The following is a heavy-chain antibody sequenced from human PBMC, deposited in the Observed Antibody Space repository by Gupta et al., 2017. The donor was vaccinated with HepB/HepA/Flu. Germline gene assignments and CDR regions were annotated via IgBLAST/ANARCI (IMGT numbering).Heavy chain of an antibody. V-gene: IGHV3-30-3*01. CDR1: GFTFSSYA. J-gene: IGHJ6*02. CDR2: ISYDGSNK. CDR3: ARNDGAGSYSCMDV. D-gene: IGHD3-10*01. Sequence: QVQLVESGGGVVQPGRSLRLSCAASGFTFSSYAMHWVRQAPGKGLEGVAVISYDGSNKYYSDSGKCRFTISRDNSKNTLYLQMKSLRAADTSVYYCARNDGAGSYSCMDVGGQGTTVTVSS.